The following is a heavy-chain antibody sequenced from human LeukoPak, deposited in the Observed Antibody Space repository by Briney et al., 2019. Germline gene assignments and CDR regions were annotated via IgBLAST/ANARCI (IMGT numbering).Heavy chain of an antibody. CDR1: GGSFSGYY. CDR3: ARISITMVRGVIITHAFDI. CDR2: INHSGST. Sequence: SETLSLTCAVYGGSFSGYYWSWIRQPPGKGLEWIGEINHSGSTNYNPSLKSRVTISVDTSKNQFSLKLSSVTAADTAVYYCARISITMVRGVIITHAFDIWGQGTMVTVSS. V-gene: IGHV4-34*01. J-gene: IGHJ3*02. D-gene: IGHD3-10*01.